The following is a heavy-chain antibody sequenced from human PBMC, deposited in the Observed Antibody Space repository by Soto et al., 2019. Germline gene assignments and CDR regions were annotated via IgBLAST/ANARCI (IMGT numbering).Heavy chain of an antibody. Sequence: SETLSLTCTVSGGSISSSSYYWGWICQPPGKGLEWIGSIYYSGSTYYNPSLKSRVTISVDTSKNQFSLKLSSVTAADTAVYYCARVIWDYDILTGSRGHMDVWGKGTTVTVSS. V-gene: IGHV4-39*01. D-gene: IGHD3-9*01. J-gene: IGHJ6*03. CDR3: ARVIWDYDILTGSRGHMDV. CDR2: IYYSGST. CDR1: GGSISSSSYY.